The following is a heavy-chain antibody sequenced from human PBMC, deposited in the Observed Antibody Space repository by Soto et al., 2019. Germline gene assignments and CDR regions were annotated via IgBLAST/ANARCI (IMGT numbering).Heavy chain of an antibody. D-gene: IGHD3-3*01. CDR1: GGSISSGGYY. CDR2: IYYSGST. CDR3: ARDPDGSHYDFWSPTPSYGMDV. J-gene: IGHJ6*02. Sequence: SETLSLTCTVSGGSISSGGYYWSWIRQHPGKGLEWIGYIYYSGSTYYNPSLKSRVTISVDTSKNQFSLKLSSVTAADTAVYYCARDPDGSHYDFWSPTPSYGMDVWGQGTTVTVSS. V-gene: IGHV4-31*03.